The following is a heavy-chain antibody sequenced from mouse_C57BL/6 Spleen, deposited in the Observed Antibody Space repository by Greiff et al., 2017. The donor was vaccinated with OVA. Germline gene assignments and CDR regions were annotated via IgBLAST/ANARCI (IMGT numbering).Heavy chain of an antibody. V-gene: IGHV2-2*01. CDR2: IWSGGST. Sequence: VQVVESGPGLVQPSQSLSITCTVSGFSLTSYGVHWVRQSPGKGLEWLGVIWSGGSTDYNAAFISRLSISKDNSKSQVFFKMNSLQADDTAIYYCARNSYDYDPWFAYWGQGTLVTVAA. J-gene: IGHJ3*01. D-gene: IGHD2-4*01. CDR3: ARNSYDYDPWFAY. CDR1: GFSLTSYG.